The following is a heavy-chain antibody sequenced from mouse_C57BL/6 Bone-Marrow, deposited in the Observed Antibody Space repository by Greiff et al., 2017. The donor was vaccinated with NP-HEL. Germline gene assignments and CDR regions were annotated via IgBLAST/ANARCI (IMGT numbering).Heavy chain of an antibody. Sequence: QVYLQQPGAELVKPGASVKLFCKASGYTFTSYWMHWVKQRPGQGLEWIGLIYPNSGSTYYNEKFKSKATLTVDKSSSTAYMQLSSLTSEDSAVDYCARGGNYGTFFDYWGQGTTLTVSS. V-gene: IGHV1-64*01. CDR1: GYTFTSYW. D-gene: IGHD1-1*02. CDR3: ARGGNYGTFFDY. CDR2: IYPNSGST. J-gene: IGHJ2*01.